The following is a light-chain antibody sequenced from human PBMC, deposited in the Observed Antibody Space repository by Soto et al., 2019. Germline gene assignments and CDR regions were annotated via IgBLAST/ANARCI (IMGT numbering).Light chain of an antibody. Sequence: DIQMTQSPSSLSASVGDRVTITCRASQDISVYLAWYQQKPGKVRKLLIYSASTLQSGVPSRFSGSGSGTDFTLTISSLQPEDVATSFCQKFNTAPLTFGQVTRLEIK. CDR2: SAS. CDR3: QKFNTAPLT. V-gene: IGKV1-27*01. J-gene: IGKJ5*01. CDR1: QDISVY.